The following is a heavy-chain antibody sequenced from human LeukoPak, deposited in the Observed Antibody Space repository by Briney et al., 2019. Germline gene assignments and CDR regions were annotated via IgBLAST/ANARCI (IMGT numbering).Heavy chain of an antibody. CDR1: GFTVSSNY. V-gene: IGHV3-66*02. Sequence: GGSLRLSCTASGFTVSSNYMTWVRQAPGKGLDWVSVIYSGGSTYYADSVKGRFTISRDNSKNTLFLQMNSLRPEDAAVYYCARGASGTYYFGYWGRGTLVTVSS. CDR2: IYSGGST. CDR3: ARGASGTYYFGY. J-gene: IGHJ4*02. D-gene: IGHD1-26*01.